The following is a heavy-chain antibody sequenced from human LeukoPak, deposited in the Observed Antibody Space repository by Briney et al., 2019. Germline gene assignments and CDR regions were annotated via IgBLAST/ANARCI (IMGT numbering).Heavy chain of an antibody. V-gene: IGHV1-2*02. D-gene: IGHD3-10*01. J-gene: IGHJ4*02. CDR3: ARGYYGSGGEFDY. Sequence: ASVKVSCKASGYTFTGYYMHWVRQAPGQGLERMGWINPNSGGTNYVQKFQGRVTMTRDTSISTAYMELSRLRSDDTAVYYCARGYYGSGGEFDYWGQGTLVTVSA. CDR1: GYTFTGYY. CDR2: INPNSGGT.